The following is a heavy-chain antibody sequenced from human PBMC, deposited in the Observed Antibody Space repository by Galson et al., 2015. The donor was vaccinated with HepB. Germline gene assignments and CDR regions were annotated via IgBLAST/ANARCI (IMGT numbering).Heavy chain of an antibody. Sequence: SVKVSCKASGGTLSSYAISWVRQAPGQGLEWMGGLIPISGTANYAQKFQDKITIIADESTSTAYMELSSLRSEETAVYYCATSLISNGYNYDYFDYWGQGTLVTVSS. J-gene: IGHJ4*02. D-gene: IGHD5-24*01. CDR3: ATSLISNGYNYDYFDY. V-gene: IGHV1-69*13. CDR2: LIPISGTA. CDR1: GGTLSSYA.